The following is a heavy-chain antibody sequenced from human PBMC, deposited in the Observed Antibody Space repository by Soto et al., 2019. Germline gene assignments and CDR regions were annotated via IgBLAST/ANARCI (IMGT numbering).Heavy chain of an antibody. CDR1: GFTFSSYA. J-gene: IGHJ4*02. Sequence: GGSLRLSCATSGFTFSSYAMHWFRQAPGKGLEWVAVISYDGSNKYYADSLKGRFTISRDNSKNTLYLQMNSLRAEDKAVYYCARDAGNGQNYFDYWGQGALVTVSS. CDR2: ISYDGSNK. CDR3: ARDAGNGQNYFDY. D-gene: IGHD2-8*01. V-gene: IGHV3-30-3*01.